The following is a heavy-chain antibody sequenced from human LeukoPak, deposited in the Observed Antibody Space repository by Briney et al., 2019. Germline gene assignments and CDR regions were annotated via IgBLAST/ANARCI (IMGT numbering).Heavy chain of an antibody. CDR2: FDPEDGET. Sequence: ASVKVSCKVSGYTLTELSMHWVRQAPGKGLEWMGGFDPEDGETIYAQKFQGRVTMTEDTSTDTAYMELSSLRSDDTAVYYCARGHCGGDCSPWHSYYYMDVWGKGTTVTVSS. J-gene: IGHJ6*03. CDR1: GYTLTELS. D-gene: IGHD2-21*01. V-gene: IGHV1-24*01. CDR3: ARGHCGGDCSPWHSYYYMDV.